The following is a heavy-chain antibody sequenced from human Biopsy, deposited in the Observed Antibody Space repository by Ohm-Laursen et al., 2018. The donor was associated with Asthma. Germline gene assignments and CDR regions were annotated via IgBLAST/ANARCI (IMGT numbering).Heavy chain of an antibody. CDR3: ARAVDYSHYYGIDV. Sequence: GASVKVSCKTSGYTFNSAGITWVRQAPGQGPEWMGWISVYNGNTKVAPKLQDRVTMITDTSTSTAYMELRSLRSDDTAVYFCARAVDYSHYYGIDVWGQGTTVTVS. CDR1: GYTFNSAG. CDR2: ISVYNGNT. J-gene: IGHJ6*02. V-gene: IGHV1-18*01. D-gene: IGHD3-10*01.